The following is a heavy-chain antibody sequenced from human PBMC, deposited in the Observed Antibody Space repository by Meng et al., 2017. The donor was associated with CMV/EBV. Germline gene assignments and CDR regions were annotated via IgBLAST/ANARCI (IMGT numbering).Heavy chain of an antibody. V-gene: IGHV6-1*01. CDR3: AREAPIGITIFGVVINPLDY. CDR2: TYYRSKWYN. CDR1: GDSVSSHSAA. D-gene: IGHD3-3*01. Sequence: QTPSLTRAISGDSVSSHSAAWTWIRQSPSRGLEWLGRTYYRSKWYNDYAVSVKSRITINPDTSKNQFSLQLSSVTPEDTAVYYCAREAPIGITIFGVVINPLDYWGQGTLVTVSS. J-gene: IGHJ4*02.